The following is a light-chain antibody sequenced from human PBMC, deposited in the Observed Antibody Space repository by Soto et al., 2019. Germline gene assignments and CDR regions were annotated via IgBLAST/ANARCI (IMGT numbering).Light chain of an antibody. V-gene: IGKV3-20*01. CDR2: GAS. CDR3: QQFDSAVT. CDR1: QSVSSTF. J-gene: IGKJ1*01. Sequence: EIVLTQSPGSLSLSPWERATLSCRASQSVSSTFFAWYQQRPGQAPRLLMYGASSRATGIPERFSGSGSGTHFTLTISRLEPEDFAVYYCQQFDSAVTFGQGTKVEIK.